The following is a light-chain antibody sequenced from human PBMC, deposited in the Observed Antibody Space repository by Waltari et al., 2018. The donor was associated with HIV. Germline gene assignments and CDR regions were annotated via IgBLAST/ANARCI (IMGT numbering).Light chain of an antibody. J-gene: IGKJ1*01. CDR3: QQYNDWPRT. V-gene: IGKV3-15*01. CDR2: GAS. CDR1: QSVSSN. Sequence: EIVMTQSPATLSVSPGERATLSCRASQSVSSNLAWYQQKPGQAPRLLILGASTRATGIPARFSGGGSGTDFTLSISSLQSEDCALYYCQQYNDWPRTFGQGTKVEIK.